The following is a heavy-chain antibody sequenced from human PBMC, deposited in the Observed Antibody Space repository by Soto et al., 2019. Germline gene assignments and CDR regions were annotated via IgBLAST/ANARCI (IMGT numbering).Heavy chain of an antibody. CDR3: ARTGTTVRWFDP. D-gene: IGHD1-7*01. J-gene: IGHJ5*02. CDR2: IYYSGST. Sequence: QVQLQESGPGLVKPSETLSLTCTVSGGSVSSGSYYWSWIRQPPGKGLEWIGYIYYSGSTNYNPYLKSRVTISVDTSKNNFSLKLSSVTAADTAVYYCARTGTTVRWFDPWGQGTLVTVSS. V-gene: IGHV4-61*01. CDR1: GGSVSSGSYY.